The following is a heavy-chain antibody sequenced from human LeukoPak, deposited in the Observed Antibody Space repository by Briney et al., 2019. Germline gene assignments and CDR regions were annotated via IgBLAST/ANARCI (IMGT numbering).Heavy chain of an antibody. Sequence: GESLKISCKVSGYDFTTYWIGWVRQMPGKGLEWMGIIYPGDSDTRYSPSFQGQVTISADESISTAYLQWSSLKASDTAMYYCARHRSADDGRRLDPWGQGTLVTVSS. V-gene: IGHV5-51*01. J-gene: IGHJ5*02. D-gene: IGHD2-2*01. CDR2: IYPGDSDT. CDR3: ARHRSADDGRRLDP. CDR1: GYDFTTYW.